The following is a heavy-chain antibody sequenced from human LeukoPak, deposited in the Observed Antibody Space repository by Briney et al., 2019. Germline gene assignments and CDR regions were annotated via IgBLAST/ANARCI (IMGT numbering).Heavy chain of an antibody. CDR2: ISSSSSYI. Sequence: AGGSLRLSCAASGFTFSSYSMIWVRQAPGKGLEWVSSISSSSSYIYYADSVKGRFTISRDNAKNSLYLQMNSLRAEDTAVYYCARVAPGYYDSSGRTADYWGQGTLVIVSS. V-gene: IGHV3-21*01. CDR3: ARVAPGYYDSSGRTADY. J-gene: IGHJ4*02. CDR1: GFTFSSYS. D-gene: IGHD3-22*01.